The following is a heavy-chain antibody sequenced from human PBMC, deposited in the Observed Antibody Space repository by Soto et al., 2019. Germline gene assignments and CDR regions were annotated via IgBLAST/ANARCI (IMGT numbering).Heavy chain of an antibody. J-gene: IGHJ4*02. D-gene: IGHD1-26*01. CDR2: ISYDGRVK. V-gene: IGHV3-30*03. CDR1: GFTFVDYG. Sequence: GGSLRLSCAASGFTFVDYGMHWVRQAPGKGLEWVAVISYDGRVKYYVDSVKGRFTISRDDSKNTLYLQMNSLRVDDTAVYYCARDFIVGAPDYFDYWGQGTLVTVSS. CDR3: ARDFIVGAPDYFDY.